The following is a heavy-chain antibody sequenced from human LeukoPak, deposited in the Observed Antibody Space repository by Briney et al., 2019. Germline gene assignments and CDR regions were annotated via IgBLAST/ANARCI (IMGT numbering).Heavy chain of an antibody. J-gene: IGHJ4*02. V-gene: IGHV4-59*11. CDR3: ATIKRGSIFGYFNF. Sequence: SETLSLTCAVSGGSITSHYWSWVRQPPGKGLEWIAYLFDSVRTKDNPSLKSRLTLSADTSKNQFSLRLNSVTAADTAVYYCATIKRGSIFGYFNFWGQGIKVTVSS. CDR2: LFDSVRT. CDR1: GGSITSHY. D-gene: IGHD5-18*01.